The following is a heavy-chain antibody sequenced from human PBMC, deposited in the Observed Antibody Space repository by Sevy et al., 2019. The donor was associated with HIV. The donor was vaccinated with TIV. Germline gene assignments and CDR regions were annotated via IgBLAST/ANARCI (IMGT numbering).Heavy chain of an antibody. CDR1: GFTFSSYS. Sequence: GGSLRLSCAASGFTFSSYSMNWVRQAPGKGLEWVSSISSSSSYIYYAGSVKGRFTISRDNAKNSLYLQMNSLRAEDTAVYYCARAREWITGTTNFFDYWGQGTLVTVSS. CDR2: ISSSSSYI. CDR3: ARAREWITGTTNFFDY. J-gene: IGHJ4*02. D-gene: IGHD1-20*01. V-gene: IGHV3-21*01.